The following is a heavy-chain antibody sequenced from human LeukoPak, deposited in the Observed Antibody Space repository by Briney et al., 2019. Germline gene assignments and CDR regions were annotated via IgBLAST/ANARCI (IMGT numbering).Heavy chain of an antibody. V-gene: IGHV3-30*03. CDR1: GFTFSSYG. D-gene: IGHD2-15*01. CDR3: ARVVVVAATGAFDI. Sequence: GGSLRLSCAASGFTFSSYGMHWVREAPGKGLEWVAVISYDGSNKYYADSVKGRFTFPRDNPENTLYLQMNRLRAEDTAVYYCARVVVVAATGAFDIWGQGTMVTVSS. J-gene: IGHJ3*02. CDR2: ISYDGSNK.